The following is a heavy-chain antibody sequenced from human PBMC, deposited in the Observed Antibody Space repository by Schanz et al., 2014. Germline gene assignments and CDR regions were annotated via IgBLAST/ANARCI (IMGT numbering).Heavy chain of an antibody. CDR3: AKELRPGTERPRGNFDY. V-gene: IGHV3-21*02. Sequence: EVQVVESGGGLVRPGGSLRLSCSGFTVSAYSANWVRQAPGKGLEWVSSISSSGGHIYYADSGKGRFTITRDIAKNSLSLQMNSLRAEDTAVYYCAKELRPGTERPRGNFDYWGQGTLVTVSS. D-gene: IGHD1-7*01. CDR1: GFTVSAYS. J-gene: IGHJ4*02. CDR2: ISSSGGHI.